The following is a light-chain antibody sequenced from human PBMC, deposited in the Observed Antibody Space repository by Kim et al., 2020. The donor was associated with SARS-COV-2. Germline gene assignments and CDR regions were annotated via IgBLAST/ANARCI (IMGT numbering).Light chain of an antibody. V-gene: IGLV3-1*01. CDR2: EGR. Sequence: VSLSPGQTTSITCSGGKLGDKYLSWYQHKPGQSPVLVIFEGRKRPSGIPERFSGSNSGNTATLTISGTQAMDEADYYCQAWDSSVIFGGGTQLTVL. CDR1: KLGDKY. CDR3: QAWDSSVI. J-gene: IGLJ2*01.